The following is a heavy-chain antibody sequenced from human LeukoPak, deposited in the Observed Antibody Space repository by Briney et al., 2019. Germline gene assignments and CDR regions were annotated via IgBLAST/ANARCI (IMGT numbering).Heavy chain of an antibody. J-gene: IGHJ3*02. CDR1: GFIFSSYS. Sequence: GGSLRLSCAASGFIFSSYSMNWVRQAPGKGLEWVSYISSSSSTIYYADSVKGRFTISRDNAKNSLYLQMNSLRAEDTAVYYCARVYRLGYSSSWYNAFDIWGQGTMVTVSS. CDR2: ISSSSSTI. CDR3: ARVYRLGYSSSWYNAFDI. D-gene: IGHD6-13*01. V-gene: IGHV3-48*01.